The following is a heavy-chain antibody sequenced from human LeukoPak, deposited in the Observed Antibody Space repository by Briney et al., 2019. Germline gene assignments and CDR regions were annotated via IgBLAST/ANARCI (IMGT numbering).Heavy chain of an antibody. V-gene: IGHV4-39*02. Sequence: SETLSLTCIVSGGSFTASSYYWGWVRQPPGKGLEWIGSIYYSGSTFYNPSLRSRVTISVDTSKNHFSLKLSSVTAADTAVYYCARDQTYSGSGIYTYFDYWGQGILVTVSS. CDR2: IYYSGST. CDR3: ARDQTYSGSGIYTYFDY. CDR1: GGSFTASSYY. D-gene: IGHD3-10*01. J-gene: IGHJ4*02.